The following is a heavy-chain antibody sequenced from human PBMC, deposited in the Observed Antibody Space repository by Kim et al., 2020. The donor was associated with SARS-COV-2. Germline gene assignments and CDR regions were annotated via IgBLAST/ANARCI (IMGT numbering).Heavy chain of an antibody. CDR3: ASEATINDY. J-gene: IGHJ4*02. D-gene: IGHD5-12*01. V-gene: IGHV1-69*01. Sequence: GTANYRQQFQGRVTITADESTCTAYRELSSLRSEDTAVYYCASEATINDYWGQGTLVTVSS. CDR2: GTA.